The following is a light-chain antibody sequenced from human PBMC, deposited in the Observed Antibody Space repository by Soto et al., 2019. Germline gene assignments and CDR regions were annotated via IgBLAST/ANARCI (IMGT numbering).Light chain of an antibody. CDR3: QQRSKWPTIT. CDR2: DAS. V-gene: IGKV3-11*01. J-gene: IGKJ5*01. Sequence: EIVLTQSPATLSLSPGERATLSCRASQSVGSYLAWYQQKPGQAPRPLIYDASNRATVIPARFSGSGSGTDFTLTISSLEPEDFAVYYFQQRSKWPTITFSQGTRLEIE. CDR1: QSVGSY.